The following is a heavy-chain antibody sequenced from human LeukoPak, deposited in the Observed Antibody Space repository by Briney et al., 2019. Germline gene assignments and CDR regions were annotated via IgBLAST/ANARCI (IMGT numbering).Heavy chain of an antibody. V-gene: IGHV3-48*02. Sequence: PGGSLRLSCAASGFTFSRHAMSWVRQAPGKGLEWVSYISSGSGTSTYAESVKGRFTISRDTAKNSLYLQMNSLRDDDTGVYYCARDENWTFDYWGQGALVTVSS. J-gene: IGHJ4*02. CDR3: ARDENWTFDY. CDR1: GFTFSRHA. CDR2: ISSGSGTS. D-gene: IGHD1-1*01.